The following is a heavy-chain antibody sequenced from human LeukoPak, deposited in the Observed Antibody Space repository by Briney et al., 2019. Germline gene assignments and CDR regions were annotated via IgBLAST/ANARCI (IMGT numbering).Heavy chain of an antibody. D-gene: IGHD5-18*01. V-gene: IGHV4-34*01. CDR2: INHSGST. J-gene: IGHJ4*02. Sequence: SETLSLTCAVHGGSFSGYYWSWIRQPPGKGLEWIGEINHSGSTNYNPSLKSRVTISVDTSKNQFSLKLSSVTAADTAVYYCARGTVDTAMVTFDYWGQGTLVTVSS. CDR3: ARGTVDTAMVTFDY. CDR1: GGSFSGYY.